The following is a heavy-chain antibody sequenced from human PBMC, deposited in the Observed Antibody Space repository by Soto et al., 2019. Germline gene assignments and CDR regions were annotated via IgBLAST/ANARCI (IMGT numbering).Heavy chain of an antibody. J-gene: IGHJ4*02. Sequence: GSGPTLVNPTQTLTLTCTLSGFSLSTSGVGVGWIRQPPGKALEWLALIYWNDDKRYSPSLKSRLTITKDTSKNQVVLTMTNMDPVDTATYYCAHRRKRAAAGDFDYWGQGTLVTVSS. CDR2: IYWNDDK. CDR1: GFSLSTSGVG. CDR3: AHRRKRAAAGDFDY. V-gene: IGHV2-5*01. D-gene: IGHD6-13*01.